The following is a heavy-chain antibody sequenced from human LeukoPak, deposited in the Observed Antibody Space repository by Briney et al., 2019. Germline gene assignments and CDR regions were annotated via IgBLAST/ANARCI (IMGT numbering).Heavy chain of an antibody. Sequence: SETLSLTCTVSGGSISSYYWSWIRQPPGKGLEWIGYIYYSGSTNYNPSLKSRVTISVDTSKNQFSLKLSSVTAADTAVYYCARAKYNWNHAYYYYYMDVWGKGTTVTVSS. CDR2: IYYSGST. D-gene: IGHD1-20*01. CDR1: GGSISSYY. J-gene: IGHJ6*03. CDR3: ARAKYNWNHAYYYYYMDV. V-gene: IGHV4-59*01.